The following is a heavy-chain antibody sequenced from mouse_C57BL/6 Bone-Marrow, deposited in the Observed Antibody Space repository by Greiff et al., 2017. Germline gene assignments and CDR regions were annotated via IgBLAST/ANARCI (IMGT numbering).Heavy chain of an antibody. V-gene: IGHV1-81*01. Sequence: QVQLKESGAELARPGASVKLSCKASGYTFTSYGISWVKQRTGQGLEWIGEIYPRSGNTYYNEKFKGKATLTADKSSRTAYMELRSLTSEDSAVYFCARGDYYGSSSAWFAYWGQGTLVTVSA. CDR1: GYTFTSYG. D-gene: IGHD1-1*01. CDR2: IYPRSGNT. CDR3: ARGDYYGSSSAWFAY. J-gene: IGHJ3*01.